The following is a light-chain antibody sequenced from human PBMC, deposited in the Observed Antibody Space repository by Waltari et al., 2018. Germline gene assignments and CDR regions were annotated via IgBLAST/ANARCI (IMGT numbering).Light chain of an antibody. CDR2: GKN. J-gene: IGLJ2*01. Sequence: SSELTQDPAVSVALGQTVRIKCQGDILRVFYGNWCRQKPGQAPTLVIYGKNNRPSGVPDRFSGSSSDNSASLTITGAQAEDEASYYCHSRDATGVGGSFGGGTKLTVL. CDR1: ILRVFY. V-gene: IGLV3-19*01. CDR3: HSRDATGVGGS.